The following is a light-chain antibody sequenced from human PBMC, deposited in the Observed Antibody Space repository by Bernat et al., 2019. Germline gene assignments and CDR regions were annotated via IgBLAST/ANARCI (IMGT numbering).Light chain of an antibody. CDR2: DAS. V-gene: IGKV3-15*01. J-gene: IGKJ5*01. CDR3: QQYDNLIT. Sequence: EIVMTQSPATLSVSPGERATLSCRANQSISSSVAWYQQKLGQAPRLLIYDASTRATAIPARFSGSGSGTEFTLTISSLQSEDFATYYCQQYDNLITFGQGTRLEIK. CDR1: QSISSS.